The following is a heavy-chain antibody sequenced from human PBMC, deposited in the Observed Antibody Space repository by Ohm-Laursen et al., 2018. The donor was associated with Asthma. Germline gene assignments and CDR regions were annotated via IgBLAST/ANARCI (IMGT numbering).Heavy chain of an antibody. CDR3: ARDSDSSGFNIWGY. CDR2: IWYDGSNK. V-gene: IGHV3-33*01. D-gene: IGHD6-19*01. Sequence: SLRLSCTASGFTFSSYGMHWVRQAPGKGLEWVAVIWYDGSNKYYADSVKGRFTISRDNSKNTLYLQMNSLRAEDTAVYYCARDSDSSGFNIWGYWGQGTLVTVSS. J-gene: IGHJ4*02. CDR1: GFTFSSYG.